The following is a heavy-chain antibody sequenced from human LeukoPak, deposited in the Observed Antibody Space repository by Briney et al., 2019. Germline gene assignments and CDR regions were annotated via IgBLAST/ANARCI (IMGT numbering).Heavy chain of an antibody. CDR1: GYTFTGYY. CDR2: INPNSGDT. CDR3: ARGHPGYYFMDV. V-gene: IGHV1-2*02. Sequence: ASVKVSCKASGYTFTGYYMHWVRQAPGQGLEWMGWINPNSGDTNYAQKFQGRVTMTRDTSISTAYMELSRLRSDDTAVYYCARGHPGYYFMDVWGKGTTVTVSS. J-gene: IGHJ6*03.